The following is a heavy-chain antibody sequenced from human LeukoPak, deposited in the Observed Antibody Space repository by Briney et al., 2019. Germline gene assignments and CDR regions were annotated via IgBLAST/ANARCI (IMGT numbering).Heavy chain of an antibody. D-gene: IGHD3-22*01. CDR1: GYTFTSYG. J-gene: IGHJ6*02. V-gene: IGHV1-18*01. CDR3: ARERRITMIVVARRGMDV. CDR2: ISAYNGNT. Sequence: ASVKVSCKASGYTFTSYGISWVRQAPGQGLEWMGWISAYNGNTNYAQKLQGRVTMTTDTSTSTAYMELRSLRSDDTAVYYCARERRITMIVVARRGMDVWGQGTTVTVSS.